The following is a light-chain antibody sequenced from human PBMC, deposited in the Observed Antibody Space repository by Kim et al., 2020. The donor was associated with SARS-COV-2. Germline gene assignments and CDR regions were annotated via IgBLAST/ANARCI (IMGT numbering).Light chain of an antibody. V-gene: IGKV1-5*03. CDR3: QQCHTFS. CDR1: QSISTW. Sequence: DIQMTQSPSSLSASVGDTVTITCRASQSISTWLAWYQQKPGKAPKLLIYKASSLEIGVPSRFSGNMSGTEFTITINSLEPDDFATYYCQQCHTFSFGQGTKVDIK. J-gene: IGKJ1*01. CDR2: KAS.